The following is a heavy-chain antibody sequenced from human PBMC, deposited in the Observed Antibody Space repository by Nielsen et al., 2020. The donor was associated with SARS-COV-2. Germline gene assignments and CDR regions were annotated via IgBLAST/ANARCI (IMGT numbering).Heavy chain of an antibody. CDR3: ARTTVTTAFDY. V-gene: IGHV4-30-4*01. Sequence: LRLSCTVSGGSISSGDYYWNWVRQPPGKGLEWIGHIYYSGSTFYNPSLKSRVTISEDTSKNQFSLNLSSVTAADTAVYYCARTTVTTAFDYWGQGTLVTVSS. CDR2: IYYSGST. CDR1: GGSISSGDYY. J-gene: IGHJ4*02. D-gene: IGHD4-17*01.